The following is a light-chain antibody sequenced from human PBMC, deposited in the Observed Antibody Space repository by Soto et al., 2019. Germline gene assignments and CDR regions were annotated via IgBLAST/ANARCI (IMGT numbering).Light chain of an antibody. CDR3: QQYNSYST. J-gene: IGKJ1*01. CDR1: QSLLQSNGYNN. CDR2: DAS. V-gene: IGKV2-28*01. Sequence: EIVMTQSPLSLPVTPGEPASISCRSSQSLLQSNGYNNLDWYLQKPGKAPKLLIYDASSLESGVPSRFSGSGSGTEFTLTISSLQPEDFASYYCQQYNSYSTFGQGTKVDIK.